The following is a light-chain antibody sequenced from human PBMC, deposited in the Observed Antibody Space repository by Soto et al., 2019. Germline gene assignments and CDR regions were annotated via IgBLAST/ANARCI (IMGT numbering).Light chain of an antibody. CDR2: EVS. Sequence: QSVLTQPASVSGSPGQSITISCTGTSSDVGAYNYVSWYQQYPGKAPKLMIYEVSNRPSGVSNRFSGSKSGNTASLTISGLQAEDEADYYCSSYTTSSTLDVVFGGGTKLTVL. CDR3: SSYTTSSTLDVV. V-gene: IGLV2-14*01. CDR1: SSDVGAYNY. J-gene: IGLJ2*01.